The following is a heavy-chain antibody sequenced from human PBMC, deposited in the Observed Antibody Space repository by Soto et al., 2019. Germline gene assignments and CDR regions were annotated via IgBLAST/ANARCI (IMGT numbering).Heavy chain of an antibody. CDR2: ISANNGDT. CDR3: ARQIEAGWFDP. Sequence: ASVKVSCNASGYTFTNYAITLVRQAPGQGLEWMGWISANNGDTNYAQKLQGRVTMTTDTPTSTAYLQWSSLKASDTAMYYCARQIEAGWFDPWGQGTLVTVSS. V-gene: IGHV1-18*01. J-gene: IGHJ5*02. CDR1: GYTFTNYA.